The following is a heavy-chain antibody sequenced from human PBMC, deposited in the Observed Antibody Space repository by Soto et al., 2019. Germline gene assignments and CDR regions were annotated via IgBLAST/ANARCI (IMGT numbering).Heavy chain of an antibody. J-gene: IGHJ6*02. Sequence: QITLKESGPTLVKPTQTLTLTCTISGFSLNTGGVGVGWIRQPPGKALEWLALIYWDDDKRYSPSLKSRLTLTKDTSKNQVVLTMTNMDPLDTATYYCAYSRCGGDCLQSYSSHYYYGLDVWGQGTTVTVSS. V-gene: IGHV2-5*02. CDR1: GFSLNTGGVG. D-gene: IGHD2-21*02. CDR3: AYSRCGGDCLQSYSSHYYYGLDV. CDR2: IYWDDDK.